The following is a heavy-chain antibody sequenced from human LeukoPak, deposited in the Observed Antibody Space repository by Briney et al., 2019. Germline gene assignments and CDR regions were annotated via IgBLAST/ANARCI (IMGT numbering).Heavy chain of an antibody. V-gene: IGHV3-66*01. CDR3: ARDRGSGWYDY. CDR2: IYIDGNT. D-gene: IGHD6-19*01. J-gene: IGHJ4*02. Sequence: PGGSLRLSCAASGFTVSSNYMSWVRQAPGKGLEWVSVIYIDGNTYYADSVKGRFTISRDKSKNTLYLQMNSLRAEDTAVYYCARDRGSGWYDYWSQGTLVTVSS. CDR1: GFTVSSNY.